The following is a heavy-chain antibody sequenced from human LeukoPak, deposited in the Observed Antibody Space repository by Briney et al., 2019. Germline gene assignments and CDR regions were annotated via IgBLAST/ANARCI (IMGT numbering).Heavy chain of an antibody. V-gene: IGHV4-39*07. CDR3: ARASALLDPYYDSSGYSLSAYYFDY. D-gene: IGHD3-22*01. J-gene: IGHJ4*02. CDR1: GGSISSSSYY. CDR2: IYYSGST. Sequence: SETLSLTCTVSGGSISSSSYYWGWIRQPPGKGLEWIGSIYYSGSTYYNPSLKSRVTISVDTSKNQFSLKLSSVTAADTAVYYCARASALLDPYYDSSGYSLSAYYFDYWGQGTLVTVSS.